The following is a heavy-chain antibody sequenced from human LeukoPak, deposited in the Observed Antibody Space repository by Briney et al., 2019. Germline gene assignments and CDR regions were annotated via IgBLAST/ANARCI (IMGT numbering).Heavy chain of an antibody. J-gene: IGHJ4*02. CDR2: ISGYNGNT. Sequence: ASVKVSCKTSGYTFGSYGITWVRQAPGQGLEWMGWISGYNGNTNYAQKLQGRVTMTTDTSTSTAYMELRSLRSDDTAVYYCARVDYSGSYPGYWGQGTLVTVSS. D-gene: IGHD1-26*01. V-gene: IGHV1-18*01. CDR3: ARVDYSGSYPGY. CDR1: GYTFGSYG.